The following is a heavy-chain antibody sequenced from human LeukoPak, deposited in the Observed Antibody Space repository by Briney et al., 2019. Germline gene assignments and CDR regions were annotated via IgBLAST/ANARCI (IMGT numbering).Heavy chain of an antibody. D-gene: IGHD3-22*01. Sequence: ASVKVSCKASGYTFTSYAMKLVRQAPGQGLEWMGWINTNTGNPTYAHGFTGRFVLSLETSVSTAYLQIRSLKAEETDVYYCASGTSDYSDSSGYYSIQHWGQGTLVTVSS. CDR3: ASGTSDYSDSSGYYSIQH. CDR2: INTNTGNP. V-gene: IGHV7-4-1*02. CDR1: GYTFTSYA. J-gene: IGHJ1*01.